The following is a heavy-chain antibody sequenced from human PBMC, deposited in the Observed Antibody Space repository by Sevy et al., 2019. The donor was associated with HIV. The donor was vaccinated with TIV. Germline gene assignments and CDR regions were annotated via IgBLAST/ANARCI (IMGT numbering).Heavy chain of an antibody. Sequence: GGSLRLSCAASGFTFSSYSMNWVRQAPGKGLEWVSYIISSSSTIYYTDSGKGRLTSSRDNDKNSLYLQMNSLRDEDTAVYYCARGTSGGVYYYYYYMDVWGKGPRSPSP. CDR1: GFTFSSYS. J-gene: IGHJ6*03. CDR3: ARGTSGGVYYYYYYMDV. D-gene: IGHD2-8*02. V-gene: IGHV3-48*02. CDR2: IISSSSTI.